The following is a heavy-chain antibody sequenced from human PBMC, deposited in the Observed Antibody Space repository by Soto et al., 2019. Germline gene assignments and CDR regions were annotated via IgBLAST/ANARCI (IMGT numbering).Heavy chain of an antibody. CDR2: IYYSGST. Sequence: KPSETLSLTCTVSGGSISSYYWSWIRQPPGKGLEWIGYIYYSGSTNYNPSLKSRVTISVDTSKNQFSLKLSSVTAADTAAYYCARENYYGSGSYTLNWFDPWGQGTQVTVSS. CDR3: ARENYYGSGSYTLNWFDP. D-gene: IGHD3-10*01. J-gene: IGHJ5*02. V-gene: IGHV4-59*01. CDR1: GGSISSYY.